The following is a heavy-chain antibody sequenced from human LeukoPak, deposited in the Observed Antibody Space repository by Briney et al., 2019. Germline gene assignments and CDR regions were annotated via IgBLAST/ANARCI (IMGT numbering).Heavy chain of an antibody. CDR1: GFSFSSYG. CDR3: AKDATFGGYGGYDHCDY. Sequence: PGGSLILSCAASGFSFSSYGMHWVRQAPGKGLEWVAVISNDGSNKYYVDSVKGRFTISRDNSKNTLYLQMNSLRAEDTAVYYCAKDATFGGYGGYDHCDYWGQGTLVTVSS. CDR2: ISNDGSNK. J-gene: IGHJ4*02. D-gene: IGHD5-12*01. V-gene: IGHV3-30*18.